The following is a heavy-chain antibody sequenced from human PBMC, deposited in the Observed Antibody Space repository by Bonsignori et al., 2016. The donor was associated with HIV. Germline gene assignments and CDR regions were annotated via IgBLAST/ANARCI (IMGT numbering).Heavy chain of an antibody. CDR2: IYYSGNT. Sequence: QVQLQESGPGLVKPSETLSLTCTVSGDSISSHYWTWIRRPPGKGLEWIGYIYYSGNTHYNPSLESRVTISIDTSKNQFSLKLSSVTAADTAVYYCARVMSGGRLAFDYWGQGTLVTVSS. CDR1: GDSISSHY. V-gene: IGHV4-59*11. D-gene: IGHD2-15*01. CDR3: ARVMSGGRLAFDY. J-gene: IGHJ4*02.